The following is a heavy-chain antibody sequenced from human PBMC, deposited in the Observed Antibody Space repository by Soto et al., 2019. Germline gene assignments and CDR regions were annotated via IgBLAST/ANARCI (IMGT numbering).Heavy chain of an antibody. CDR1: GYTFTSYG. CDR3: ARDRGAYGMDV. Sequence: QVQLVQSGAEVKKPGASVKVSCKASGYTFTSYGISWVRQAPGQGLEWMGWISAYNGNTNYAQKLQGRVTMTTDTPPSTANRERGTLGSDDTAVYYCARDRGAYGMDVWGQGTTVTVSS. V-gene: IGHV1-18*01. J-gene: IGHJ6*02. CDR2: ISAYNGNT.